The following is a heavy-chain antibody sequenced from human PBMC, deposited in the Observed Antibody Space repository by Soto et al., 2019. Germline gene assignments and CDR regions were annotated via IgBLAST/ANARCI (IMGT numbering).Heavy chain of an antibody. CDR2: ISYDGSNK. CDR3: AKDSMVRGVIIPDY. CDR1: GFTFSSYG. J-gene: IGHJ4*02. Sequence: QVQLVESGGGVVQPGRSLRLSCAASGFTFSSYGMHWVRQAPGKGLEWVALISYDGSNKYYADSVKGRFTISRDNSKNTLYLQVNSLRTEDTAVYYCAKDSMVRGVIIPDYWGQGTLVTVSS. D-gene: IGHD3-10*01. V-gene: IGHV3-30*18.